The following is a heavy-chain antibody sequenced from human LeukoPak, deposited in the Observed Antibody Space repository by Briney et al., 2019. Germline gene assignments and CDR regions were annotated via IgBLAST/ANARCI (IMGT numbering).Heavy chain of an antibody. Sequence: GGPVPLSCAPSGLTFSGYSMNWVRPAPGKGLEWVSYIVTSGSTIYYADSVKGRFTISRDNAKNSLYLQMNSLRDEDTAVYYCARILGLTLDYWGQGALVTVSS. CDR1: GLTFSGYS. CDR3: ARILGLTLDY. V-gene: IGHV3-48*02. J-gene: IGHJ4*02. D-gene: IGHD1-14*01. CDR2: IVTSGSTI.